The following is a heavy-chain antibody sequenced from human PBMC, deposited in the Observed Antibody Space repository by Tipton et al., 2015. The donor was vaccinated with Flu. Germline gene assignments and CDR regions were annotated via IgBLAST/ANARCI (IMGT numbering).Heavy chain of an antibody. CDR1: GGSINRYY. CDR3: ASVEYSSSSVLY. J-gene: IGHJ4*02. Sequence: TLSLTCNVSGGSINRYYWSWIRQSVGKGPEWIGRTHTNGNTNYNSSFGSRLTMSLDTSKNQFSLKLSSVTAADTAVYYCASVEYSSSSVLYWGQGTLVTVSS. D-gene: IGHD6-6*01. V-gene: IGHV4-4*07. CDR2: THTNGNT.